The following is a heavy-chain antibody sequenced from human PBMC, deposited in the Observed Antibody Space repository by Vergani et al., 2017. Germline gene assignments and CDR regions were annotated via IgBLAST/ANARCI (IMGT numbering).Heavy chain of an antibody. CDR1: GVSIGSNSYY. J-gene: IGHJ1*01. CDR3: TRHGRSGWAGYFQH. D-gene: IGHD6-19*01. V-gene: IGHV4-39*01. CDR2: IYYTGTT. Sequence: QLQLQESAPGLVKPSETLSLTCTVSGVSIGSNSYYWGWIRQPPGKGLEWIGTIYYTGTTYYNEAHKSRLTISVDTSKNQFSLNLTSVTAADTAVYYCTRHGRSGWAGYFQHWGQGTLVTASS.